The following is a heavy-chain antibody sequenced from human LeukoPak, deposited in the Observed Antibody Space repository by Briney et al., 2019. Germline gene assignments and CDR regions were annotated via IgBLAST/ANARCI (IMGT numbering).Heavy chain of an antibody. D-gene: IGHD6-19*01. Sequence: GGSLRLSCAASGFTFSSYAMSWVRQAPGKGLEWVSAISGSGGSTYYADSVKGRFPISRDNSKNTLYLQMNSLRAEDTAVYYCVSTTEYSSGWSRDDYWGQGTLVTVSS. J-gene: IGHJ4*02. V-gene: IGHV3-23*01. CDR3: VSTTEYSSGWSRDDY. CDR2: ISGSGGST. CDR1: GFTFSSYA.